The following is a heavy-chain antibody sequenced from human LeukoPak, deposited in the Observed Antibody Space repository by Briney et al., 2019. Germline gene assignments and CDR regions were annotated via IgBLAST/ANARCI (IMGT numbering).Heavy chain of an antibody. D-gene: IGHD6-13*01. CDR3: ARGHSSSWPYWYFDL. CDR1: GYTFTNYG. J-gene: IGHJ2*01. CDR2: INAGNGNT. Sequence: GASVKVSCKTSGYTFTNYGISWVRQAPGQGLEWMGWINAGNGNTKYSQKFQGRVTITRDTSASTAYMELSSLRSEDTAVYYCARGHSSSWPYWYFDLWGRGTLVTVSS. V-gene: IGHV1-3*01.